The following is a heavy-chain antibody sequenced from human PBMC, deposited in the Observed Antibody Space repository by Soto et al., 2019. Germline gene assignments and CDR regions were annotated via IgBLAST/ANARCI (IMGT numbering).Heavy chain of an antibody. CDR1: GFTFTSHW. V-gene: IGHV3-7*05. Sequence: EVQLVESGGGLVQPGGSLRLSCAASGFTFTSHWMSWVRQAPGKGLEWVANIKQDGSEKYYVDSVKGRFTISRDNAKNSLYLQMNSLRAENTAVYYCARGGHDYGEQYFDYWGQGTLVTVSS. CDR3: ARGGHDYGEQYFDY. D-gene: IGHD4-17*01. CDR2: IKQDGSEK. J-gene: IGHJ4*02.